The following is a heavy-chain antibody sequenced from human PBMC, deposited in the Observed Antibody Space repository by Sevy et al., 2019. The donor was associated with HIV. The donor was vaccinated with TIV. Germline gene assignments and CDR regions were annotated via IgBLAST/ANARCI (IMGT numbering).Heavy chain of an antibody. D-gene: IGHD5-18*01. CDR1: GGSIGSFY. Sequence: SETLSLTCTVSGGSIGSFYWSWIRQPPGKGLEWIGYIYYSGNTNYSPSLKSRVTISLDTSNNQFSLNLSSVTAADTAVYYCARGQYSYGYWREFDYWGQGTLVTVSS. CDR3: ARGQYSYGYWREFDY. J-gene: IGHJ4*02. V-gene: IGHV4-59*01. CDR2: IYYSGNT.